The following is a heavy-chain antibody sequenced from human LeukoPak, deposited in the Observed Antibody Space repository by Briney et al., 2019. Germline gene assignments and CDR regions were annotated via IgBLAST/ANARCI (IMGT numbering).Heavy chain of an antibody. Sequence: SETLSLTCTVSGGSISSYYWSWIRQPPGKGLEWIGYIYTSGSTNYNPSLKSRVTISVDTSKNQFSLKLSSVTAADTAVYYCARTLYYSNFDYWGQGTLVTVSS. CDR3: ARTLYYSNFDY. J-gene: IGHJ4*02. V-gene: IGHV4-4*09. D-gene: IGHD3-16*01. CDR1: GGSISSYY. CDR2: IYTSGST.